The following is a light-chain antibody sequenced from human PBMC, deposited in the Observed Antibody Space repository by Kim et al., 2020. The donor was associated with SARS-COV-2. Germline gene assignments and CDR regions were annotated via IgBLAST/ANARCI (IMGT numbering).Light chain of an antibody. CDR2: DVS. V-gene: IGLV2-14*01. CDR3: SSYTTSSTWV. J-gene: IGLJ3*02. Sequence: QSALTQPASVSGSPGQSITISCTGTNSDVGGYNHVSWYQQHPGKAPKLMIYDVSKRPSGVSNRFSGSKSGNTASLTISGLQAEDEADYYCSSYTTSSTWVFGGGTKVTVL. CDR1: NSDVGGYNH.